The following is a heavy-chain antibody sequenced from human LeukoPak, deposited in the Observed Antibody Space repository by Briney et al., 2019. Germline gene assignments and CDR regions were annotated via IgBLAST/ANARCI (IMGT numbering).Heavy chain of an antibody. V-gene: IGHV1-18*01. D-gene: IGHD3-10*01. CDR1: GYTFTRYG. J-gene: IGHJ4*02. CDR2: ISAYNGNT. CDR3: ARVLITMVQGVRD. Sequence: ASAKVSCKASGYTFTRYGISWVRQAPGQGLEWMGWISAYNGNTNYAQKLQGRVTMTTDTSTSTAYMELRSLRSDDTAVYYCARVLITMVQGVRDWGQGTLVTVSS.